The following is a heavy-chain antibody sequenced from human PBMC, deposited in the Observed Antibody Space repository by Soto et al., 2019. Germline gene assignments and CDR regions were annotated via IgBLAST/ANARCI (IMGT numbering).Heavy chain of an antibody. CDR2: IYWDDDK. J-gene: IGHJ1*01. Sequence: QITLKESGPTLVKPTQTLTLTCTFSGFSLSTSGVGVGWIRQPPGKALEWLALIYWDDDKRYSPSLKSRLTITKDPSKNQVVLTMTNMDPVDTATYYCARGYSSSWYAEYFQHWGQGTLVTVSS. CDR1: GFSLSTSGVG. CDR3: ARGYSSSWYAEYFQH. V-gene: IGHV2-5*02. D-gene: IGHD6-13*01.